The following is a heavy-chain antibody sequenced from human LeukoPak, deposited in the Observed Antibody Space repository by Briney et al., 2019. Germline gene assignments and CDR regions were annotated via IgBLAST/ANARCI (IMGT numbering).Heavy chain of an antibody. CDR2: IYSGGST. V-gene: IGHV3-53*01. D-gene: IGHD3-22*01. Sequence: GGSLRLSCAASGFTFSDYYMSWIRQAPGKGLEWVSVIYSGGSTYYADSVKGRFTISRDNSENTLYLQMNSLRAEDTAVYYCARDLYYYDSSGRDAFDIWGQGTMVTVSS. J-gene: IGHJ3*02. CDR3: ARDLYYYDSSGRDAFDI. CDR1: GFTFSDYY.